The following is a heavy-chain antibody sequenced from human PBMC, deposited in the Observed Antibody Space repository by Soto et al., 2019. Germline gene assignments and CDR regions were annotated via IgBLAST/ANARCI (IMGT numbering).Heavy chain of an antibody. Sequence: GASVKVSCKASVYTFTGYYMHWVRQAPGQGLEWMGWINPNSGGTNYAQKFQGWVTMTRDTSISTAYMELSRLRSDDTAVYYCARETILSSSPNSELDYWGQGTLVTVSS. CDR1: VYTFTGYY. V-gene: IGHV1-2*04. D-gene: IGHD6-13*01. CDR3: ARETILSSSPNSELDY. CDR2: INPNSGGT. J-gene: IGHJ4*02.